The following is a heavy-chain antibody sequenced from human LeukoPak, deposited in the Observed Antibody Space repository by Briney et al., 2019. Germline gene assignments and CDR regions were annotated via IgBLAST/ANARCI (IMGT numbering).Heavy chain of an antibody. CDR3: ARNVGWFRFDY. V-gene: IGHV3-7*03. Sequence: GGSLRLSCAASGFTFSTYWMDWVRQAQGKGRDGVANIKEDGSEKYYEDSVKGRFTISRDNAKNSLYLQMNSLRAEDTAVYYCARNVGWFRFDYWGQGTLVTVSS. CDR1: GFTFSTYW. D-gene: IGHD2-15*01. J-gene: IGHJ4*02. CDR2: IKEDGSEK.